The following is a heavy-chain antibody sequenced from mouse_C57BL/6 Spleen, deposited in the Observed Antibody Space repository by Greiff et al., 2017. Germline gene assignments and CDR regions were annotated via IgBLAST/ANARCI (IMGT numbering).Heavy chain of an antibody. D-gene: IGHD1-1*01. Sequence: VKVVESGPGLVAPSQSLSITCTVSGFSLTSYAISWVRQPPGKGLEWLGVIWTGGGTNYNSALKSRLSISKDNSKSQVFLKMNSLQTDDTARYYCARDYGSSYPFAYWGQGTLVTVSA. V-gene: IGHV2-9-1*01. CDR3: ARDYGSSYPFAY. CDR1: GFSLTSYA. CDR2: IWTGGGT. J-gene: IGHJ3*01.